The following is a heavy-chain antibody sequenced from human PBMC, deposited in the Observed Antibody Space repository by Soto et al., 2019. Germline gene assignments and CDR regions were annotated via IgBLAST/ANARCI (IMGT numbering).Heavy chain of an antibody. CDR1: GFTFSSYG. CDR2: IWYDGSNK. J-gene: IGHJ6*02. V-gene: IGHV3-33*01. CDR3: ARLHSSGWYPYYYYYGMDV. Sequence: GGSLRLSCAASGFTFSSYGMHWVRQAPGKGLEWVAVIWYDGSNKYYADSVKGRFTISRDNSKNTLYLQMNSLRAEDTAVYYCARLHSSGWYPYYYYYGMDVWGQGTTVTVSS. D-gene: IGHD6-19*01.